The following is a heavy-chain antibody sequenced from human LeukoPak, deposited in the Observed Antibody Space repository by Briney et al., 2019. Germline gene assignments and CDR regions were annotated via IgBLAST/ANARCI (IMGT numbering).Heavy chain of an antibody. J-gene: IGHJ5*02. CDR1: GYTFTGYA. CDR2: ISTYNGNT. D-gene: IGHD4-17*01. V-gene: IGHV1-18*04. Sequence: ASVKVSCKTSGYTFTGYAISWVRQAPGQGLEWMGWISTYNGNTNYAQKLQGRVTMTTDTSTSTAYLELRSLRSDDTAVYYCARDLDGDSNSWGQGTLVTVSS. CDR3: ARDLDGDSNS.